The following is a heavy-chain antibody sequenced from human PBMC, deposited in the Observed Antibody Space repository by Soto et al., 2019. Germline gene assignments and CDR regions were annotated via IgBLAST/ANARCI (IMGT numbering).Heavy chain of an antibody. D-gene: IGHD1-26*01. J-gene: IGHJ3*01. CDR2: ISASGIT. CDR1: GGSISSYS. CDR3: ARAPSKPGEPIWEVFDF. V-gene: IGHV4-4*07. Sequence: VSGGSISSYSWKWIRQSAGKGLEWIGRISASGITNCNPSLKSRINMSIDTSKNQFSLKLSSVTAADTALYYCARAPSKPGEPIWEVFDFWGQRTMVT.